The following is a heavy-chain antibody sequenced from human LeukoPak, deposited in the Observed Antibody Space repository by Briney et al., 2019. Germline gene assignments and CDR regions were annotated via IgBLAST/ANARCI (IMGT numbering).Heavy chain of an antibody. V-gene: IGHV4-34*01. D-gene: IGHD1-1*01. J-gene: IGHJ5*02. CDR2: INHSGST. CDR1: GGSFSGYY. CDR3: ASYTTGTTREFDP. Sequence: PSETLSLTCAVYGGSFSGYYWGWIRQPPGKGLEWIGEINHSGSTNYNPSLKSRVTISVDTSKNQFSLKLSSVTAADTAVYYCASYTTGTTREFDPWGQGTLVTVSS.